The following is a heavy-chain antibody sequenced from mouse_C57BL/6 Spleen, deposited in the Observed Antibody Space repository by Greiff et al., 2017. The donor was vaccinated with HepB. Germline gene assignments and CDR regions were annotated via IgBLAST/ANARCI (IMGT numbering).Heavy chain of an antibody. Sequence: VKLVESGPGLVAPSQSLSITCTVSGFSLTSYGVHWVRQPPGKGLEWLVVIWSDGSTTYNSALKSRLSISKDNSKSQVFLKMNSLQTDDTAMYYCARHVNYYGTYAMDYWGQGTSVTVSS. CDR1: GFSLTSYG. CDR3: ARHVNYYGTYAMDY. V-gene: IGHV2-6-1*01. J-gene: IGHJ4*01. CDR2: IWSDGST. D-gene: IGHD1-1*01.